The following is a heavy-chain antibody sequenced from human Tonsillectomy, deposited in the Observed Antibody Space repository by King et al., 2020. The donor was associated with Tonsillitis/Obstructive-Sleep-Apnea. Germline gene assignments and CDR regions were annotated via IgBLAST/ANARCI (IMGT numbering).Heavy chain of an antibody. J-gene: IGHJ4*02. Sequence: VQLVESGAEVKKPGESLKISCKGSGYSFTSYWIGWVRQMPGKGLEWMGIIYPGDSDTRYTPSFQGQVTISADKSISTAYLQWSSLKASDTAMYYCASTVPKDFYCYGSSGYYYGDYWGQGTLVTVSS. CDR3: ASTVPKDFYCYGSSGYYYGDY. CDR1: GYSFTSYW. CDR2: IYPGDSDT. V-gene: IGHV5-51*01. D-gene: IGHD3-22*01.